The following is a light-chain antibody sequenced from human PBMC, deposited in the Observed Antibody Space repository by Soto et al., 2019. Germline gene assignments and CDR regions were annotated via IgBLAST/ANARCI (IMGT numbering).Light chain of an antibody. V-gene: IGKV3D-20*01. Sequence: ELVLTQSPATLSVSPGERVTLSCETSQSLSTGYLAWYQQKPGLAPTLLLYDASRRATGIPDRFSGSGSETDFSLNIRRLEPEDFAVYYWQQYDSSPGTFCGGNKVEIK. CDR3: QQYDSSPGT. CDR2: DAS. J-gene: IGKJ4*01. CDR1: QSLSTGY.